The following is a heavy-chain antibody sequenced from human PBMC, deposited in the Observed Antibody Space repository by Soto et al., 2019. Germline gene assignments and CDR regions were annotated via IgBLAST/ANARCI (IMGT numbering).Heavy chain of an antibody. CDR3: ARRWGEGRVDY. CDR2: IYHSGNT. V-gene: IGHV4-4*02. J-gene: IGHJ4*02. Sequence: QVQLQESGPGLVKPSGTLSLTCAVSGGSISSSNWWSWVRQPPGKGLEWIGEIYHSGNTNYNPSLKSRGTMAVDQSRNQFSLQLSSVTAADTAVYYCARRWGEGRVDYWGQGTLVTVSS. CDR1: GGSISSSNW. D-gene: IGHD3-10*01.